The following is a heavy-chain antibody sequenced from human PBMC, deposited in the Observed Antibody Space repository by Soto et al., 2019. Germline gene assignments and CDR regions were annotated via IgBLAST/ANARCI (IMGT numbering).Heavy chain of an antibody. J-gene: IGHJ4*02. CDR2: INHSGST. V-gene: IGHV4-34*01. Sequence: SETLSLTCAVYGGSFSGYYWTWVRQSPGKGLEWIGEINHSGSTNYNPSLKSRVTISVDTSKNQFSLKLSSVTAADTAVYYCATYRDGLVTYRGQGTLVTVSS. CDR1: GGSFSGYY. CDR3: ATYRDGLVTY. D-gene: IGHD5-18*01.